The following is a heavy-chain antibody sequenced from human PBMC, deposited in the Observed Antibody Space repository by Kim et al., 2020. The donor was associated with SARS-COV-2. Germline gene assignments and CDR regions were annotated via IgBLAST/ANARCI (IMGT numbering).Heavy chain of an antibody. Sequence: GGSLRLSCAASGFTFSSYSMNWVRQAPGKGLEWVSYISSSSSTIYYADSVKGRFNISRDNAKNSLYLQMNSLRAEDTAVYYCASLWGMDVWGQGTTVTVS. CDR2: ISSSSSTI. CDR1: GFTFSSYS. V-gene: IGHV3-48*01. J-gene: IGHJ6*02. CDR3: ASLWGMDV.